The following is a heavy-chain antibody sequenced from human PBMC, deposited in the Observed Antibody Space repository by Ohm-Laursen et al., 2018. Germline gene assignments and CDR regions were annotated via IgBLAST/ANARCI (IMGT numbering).Heavy chain of an antibody. CDR2: ISWNSGSI. D-gene: IGHD6-19*01. CDR1: GFTFDDYA. J-gene: IGHJ3*02. Sequence: SLRLSCAASGFTFDDYAMHWVRQAPGKGLEWVSGISWNSGSIGYADSVKGRFTISRDNAKNSLYLQMNSLRAEDTALYYCAKLAGPDAFDIWGQGTMVTVSS. V-gene: IGHV3-9*01. CDR3: AKLAGPDAFDI.